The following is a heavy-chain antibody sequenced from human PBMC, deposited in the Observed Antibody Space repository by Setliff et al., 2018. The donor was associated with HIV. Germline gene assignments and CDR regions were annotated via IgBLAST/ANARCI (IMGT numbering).Heavy chain of an antibody. CDR2: INSDGSST. CDR3: VRGPQFRPH. J-gene: IGHJ4*02. CDR1: GFTFSSYW. Sequence: GGSLRLSCAASGFTFSSYWMHWVRQAPGKGLVWVSRINSDGSSTSYADSVKGRFTISRDNAKNTLYLQMNRLRAEDTALYYCVRGPQFRPHWGQGTLVTVSS. V-gene: IGHV3-74*01.